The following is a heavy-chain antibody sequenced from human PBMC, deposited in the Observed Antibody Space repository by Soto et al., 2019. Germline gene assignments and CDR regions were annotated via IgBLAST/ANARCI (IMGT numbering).Heavy chain of an antibody. CDR2: INPNSGGT. D-gene: IGHD3-10*01. CDR1: GYAFTGYY. Sequence: ASVKVSCKASGYAFTGYYMHWVRQAPGQGLEWMGWINPNSGGTNYAQKFQGWVTMTRDTSISTAYMELSRLRSDDTAVYYCARDARGDEAPMDYWGQGTLVTVSS. CDR3: ARDARGDEAPMDY. V-gene: IGHV1-2*04. J-gene: IGHJ4*02.